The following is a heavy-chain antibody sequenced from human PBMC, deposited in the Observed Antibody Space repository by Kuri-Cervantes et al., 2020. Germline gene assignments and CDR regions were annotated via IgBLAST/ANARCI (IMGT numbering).Heavy chain of an antibody. J-gene: IGHJ3*02. V-gene: IGHV1-2*02. CDR2: INPNSGGT. CDR1: GYTFTGYY. D-gene: IGHD3-22*01. CDR3: ARDKPEYYYDPYGHAFDI. Sequence: ASVKVSCKASGYTFTGYYMHWVRQAPGQGLEWMGWINPNSGGTNYAQKLQGRVTMTTDTSTSTAYMELRSLRSDDTAVYYCARDKPEYYYDPYGHAFDIWGQGTMVTVSS.